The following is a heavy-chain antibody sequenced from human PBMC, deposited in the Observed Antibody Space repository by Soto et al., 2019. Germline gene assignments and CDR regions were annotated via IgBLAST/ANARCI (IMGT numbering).Heavy chain of an antibody. CDR3: ARDAAYTTTWYHVY. J-gene: IGHJ4*02. CDR1: GFTFSSYA. V-gene: IGHV3-23*01. CDR2: ISAGAEST. Sequence: GGSLRLSCAVSGFTFSSYAMSWVRQAPGKGLEWVSTISAGAESTYYADSVRGRFTISRDNSKSTLYLQMSGLGAADTAVYSCARDAAYTTTWYHVYWGQGALVTVSS. D-gene: IGHD3-16*01.